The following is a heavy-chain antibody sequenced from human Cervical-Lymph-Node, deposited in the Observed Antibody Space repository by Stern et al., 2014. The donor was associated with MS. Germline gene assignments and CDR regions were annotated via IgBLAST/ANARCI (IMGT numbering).Heavy chain of an antibody. D-gene: IGHD6-19*01. Sequence: EVQLVESGGGLVQPWGSLRLSCAASGFSVTNNYMSWVRQAPGKGLEWVSIFYADSSTYYADSVKGRFTISRDNSKNTLSLQMNSLRPEDTAVYYCTKAGEYGSGWFVDYWGQGTLVTVSS. V-gene: IGHV3-66*02. CDR2: FYADSST. CDR1: GFSVTNNY. CDR3: TKAGEYGSGWFVDY. J-gene: IGHJ4*02.